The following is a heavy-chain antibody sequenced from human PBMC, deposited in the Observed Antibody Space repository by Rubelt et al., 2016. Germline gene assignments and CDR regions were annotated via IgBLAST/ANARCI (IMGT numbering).Heavy chain of an antibody. Sequence: QLQLQESGPGLVKPSETLSLTCTVSGGSISSSSYYWGWIRQPPGKGLEWIGYIYYRGSTNYKPSLKCRVTISVDTSKNQFSLKLSSVTAADTAVYYCARVTSIVVDAFDIWGQGTMVTVSS. CDR1: GGSISSSSYY. J-gene: IGHJ3*02. D-gene: IGHD3-22*01. CDR2: IYYRGST. CDR3: ARVTSIVVDAFDI. V-gene: IGHV4-61*05.